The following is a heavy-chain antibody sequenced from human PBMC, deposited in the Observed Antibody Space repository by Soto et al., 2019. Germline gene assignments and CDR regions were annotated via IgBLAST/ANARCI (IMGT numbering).Heavy chain of an antibody. J-gene: IGHJ4*02. CDR2: VSAYNGNT. Sequence: ASVKVSCKASAHTFTSYGISWVRQAPGQGLEWMGWVSAYNGNTNYVQKFQGRVTMTTDTSTSTAYMELRSLRSDDTAVYYCARDLWTGKDRNFDYWGQGTLVTVSS. V-gene: IGHV1-18*04. D-gene: IGHD3-3*01. CDR1: AHTFTSYG. CDR3: ARDLWTGKDRNFDY.